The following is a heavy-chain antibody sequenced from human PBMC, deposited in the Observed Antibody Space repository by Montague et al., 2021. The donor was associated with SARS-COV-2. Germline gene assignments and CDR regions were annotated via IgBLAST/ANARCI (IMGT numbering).Heavy chain of an antibody. CDR1: GGSISTGNYY. CDR2: IYTSGRT. V-gene: IGHV4-61*09. D-gene: IGHD6-13*01. J-gene: IGHJ5*02. Sequence: TLSLTCSLSGGSISTGNYYWSWIRQPAGKRLEWIGDIYTSGRTNYNPSVQSRGTILVDTSKNQFSLRLNSVTAADTAVYYCARHRIISAAVPNYFDPWGQGTLVTVSS. CDR3: ARHRIISAAVPNYFDP.